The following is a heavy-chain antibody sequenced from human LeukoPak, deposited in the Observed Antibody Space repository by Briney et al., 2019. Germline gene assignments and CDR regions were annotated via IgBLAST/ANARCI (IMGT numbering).Heavy chain of an antibody. Sequence: SQTLSLTCTVSGGSISSGGYYWSWIRQPPGKGLEWIGYIYHSGSTYYNPSLKSRVTISVDRSKNQFSLKLSSVTAADTAVYYCARWAPAAYGIAAVESAFDIWGQGTMVTVSS. CDR2: IYHSGST. J-gene: IGHJ3*02. CDR3: ARWAPAAYGIAAVESAFDI. V-gene: IGHV4-30-2*01. D-gene: IGHD6-13*01. CDR1: GGSISSGGYY.